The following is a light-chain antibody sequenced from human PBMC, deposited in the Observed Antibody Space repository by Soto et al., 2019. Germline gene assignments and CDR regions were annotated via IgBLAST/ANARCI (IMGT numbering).Light chain of an antibody. CDR1: QDVTTN. Sequence: EISMTQFPAILSASPGGGATLSCRAAQDVTTNFAWYQLRRGQPPTLLIYDISTRATRVTARFSGSGSGTEFTLTIRGLQSEDFALYFWQQYYTWPFSFGPGTRLEIK. V-gene: IGKV3-15*01. CDR3: QQYYTWPFS. J-gene: IGKJ5*01. CDR2: DIS.